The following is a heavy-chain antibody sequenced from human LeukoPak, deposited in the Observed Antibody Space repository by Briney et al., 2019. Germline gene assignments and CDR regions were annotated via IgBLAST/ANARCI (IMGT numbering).Heavy chain of an antibody. J-gene: IGHJ4*02. V-gene: IGHV3-48*02. CDR3: ARGAFQHDY. CDR1: GFTFSGYV. CDR2: ISSTGSTI. Sequence: GGSLRLSCAASGFTFSGYVMNWVRQAPGKGLEWISCISSTGSTIYYADSVKGRFTISRDNAKNSLYLQMNSLTDEDTAMYYCARGAFQHDYWGQGTLVTVSS. D-gene: IGHD2-2*01.